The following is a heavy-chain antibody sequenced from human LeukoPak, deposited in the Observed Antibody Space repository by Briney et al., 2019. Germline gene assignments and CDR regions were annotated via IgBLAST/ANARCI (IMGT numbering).Heavy chain of an antibody. CDR2: ISSSGSTI. J-gene: IGHJ4*02. Sequence: GGSLRLSCAASGFTFSSYWMNWVRQAPGKGLEWVSYISSSGSTIYYADSVKGRFTISRDNAKNSLYLQMNSLRAEDTAVYYCARDCPSGGSCYGYWGQGTLVTVSS. CDR1: GFTFSSYW. CDR3: ARDCPSGGSCYGY. D-gene: IGHD2-15*01. V-gene: IGHV3-48*04.